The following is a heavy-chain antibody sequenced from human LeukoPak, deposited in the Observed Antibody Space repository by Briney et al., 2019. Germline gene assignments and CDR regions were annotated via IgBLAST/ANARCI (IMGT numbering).Heavy chain of an antibody. CDR2: IYYSGST. D-gene: IGHD3-22*01. CDR3: AREGPLYYYDSSGYHIL. CDR1: GGSISSSSYY. J-gene: IGHJ1*01. V-gene: IGHV4-61*01. Sequence: ETLSLTCTVSGGSISSSSYYWSWIRQPPGKGLEWIGYIYYSGSTNYNPSLKSRVTISVDTSKNQLSLKLSSVTAADTAVYYCAREGPLYYYDSSGYHILWGQGTLVTVSS.